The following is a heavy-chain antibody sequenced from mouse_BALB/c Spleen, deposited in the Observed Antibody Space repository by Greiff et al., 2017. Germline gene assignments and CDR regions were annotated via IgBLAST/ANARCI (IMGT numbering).Heavy chain of an antibody. CDR2: TNPSSGYT. V-gene: IGHV1-4*01. CDR1: GYTFTSYT. J-gene: IGHJ4*01. Sequence: QVQLQQSGAELARPGASVKMSCKASGYTFTSYTMHWVKQRPGQGLEWIGYTNPSSGYTNYNQKFKDKATLTADKSSSTAYMQLSSLTSEDSAVYYCARFYYYGSSYGAMDYWGQGTSVTVSS. CDR3: ARFYYYGSSYGAMDY. D-gene: IGHD1-1*01.